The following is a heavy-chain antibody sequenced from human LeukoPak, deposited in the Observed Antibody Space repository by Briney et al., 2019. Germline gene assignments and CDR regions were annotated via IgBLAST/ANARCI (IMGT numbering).Heavy chain of an antibody. V-gene: IGHV1-2*04. D-gene: IGHD2-2*01. CDR1: GYTFTGYY. Sequence: ASVKVSCKASGYTFTGYYMHWVRQAPGQGLVWMGWINPNSGGTNYAQKFQGWVTMTRDTSISTAYMELSRLRSDDTAVYYCARGVDCSSTSCSLTNWFDPWGQGTLVTVSS. J-gene: IGHJ5*02. CDR3: ARGVDCSSTSCSLTNWFDP. CDR2: INPNSGGT.